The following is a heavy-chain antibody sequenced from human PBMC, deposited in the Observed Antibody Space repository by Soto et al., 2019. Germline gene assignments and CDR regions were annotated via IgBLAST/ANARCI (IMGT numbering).Heavy chain of an antibody. V-gene: IGHV3-30*18. J-gene: IGHJ3*01. Sequence: PGGSLRLSCAASGFTFSSYDIHWVRQAPGKGLEWVALISYDGSRKYYADSMKGLFTISRDNSKNTLYLQVNSLRAEDTAVYYCAKAYSGPFDVWGQGTMVTVSS. D-gene: IGHD1-26*01. CDR1: GFTFSSYD. CDR2: ISYDGSRK. CDR3: AKAYSGPFDV.